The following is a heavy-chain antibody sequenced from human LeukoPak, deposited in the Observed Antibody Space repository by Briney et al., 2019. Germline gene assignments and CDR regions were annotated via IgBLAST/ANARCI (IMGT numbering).Heavy chain of an antibody. D-gene: IGHD2-15*01. V-gene: IGHV6-1*01. CDR3: ARGAYCSGGSCYSNWFDP. CDR1: GDSVSSNSAA. J-gene: IGHJ5*02. CDR2: TYYRSTWYN. Sequence: SQTLSLTCAISGDSVSSNSAAWHWIRQSPSRGLEWLGRTYYRSTWYNDYAVSVKSRMTINPDTSKNQFSLQLNSVTPEDTAVYYCARGAYCSGGSCYSNWFDPWGQGTLVTVSS.